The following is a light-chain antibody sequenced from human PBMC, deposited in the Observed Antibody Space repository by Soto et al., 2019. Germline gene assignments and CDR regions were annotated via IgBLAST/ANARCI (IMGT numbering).Light chain of an antibody. Sequence: QSALTQPASVSGSPGQSITISCTGTSSDVGGYKYVSWDQQHPGKAPKLITYDVSNRPSGVSSRFSGSKSGNTASLTISGLQAEDEADYYCSSYTSNSTLVFGGGTKVTVL. CDR2: DVS. J-gene: IGLJ2*01. CDR3: SSYTSNSTLV. CDR1: SSDVGGYKY. V-gene: IGLV2-14*01.